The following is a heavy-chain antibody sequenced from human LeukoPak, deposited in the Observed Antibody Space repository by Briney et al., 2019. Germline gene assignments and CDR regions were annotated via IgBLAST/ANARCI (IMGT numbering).Heavy chain of an antibody. CDR2: TFAGYSYT. Sequence: GESLKISCQSSGYNFTPYWIVWVRQMPGKGLEWMGITFAGYSYTIYSPSFQGQVTISVDKSISTAYLQWNSLKASDTAIYYCTRSPDIDILTGYSRYYFDYWGQGTLVTVSS. V-gene: IGHV5-51*01. CDR3: TRSPDIDILTGYSRYYFDY. CDR1: GYNFTPYW. D-gene: IGHD3-9*01. J-gene: IGHJ4*02.